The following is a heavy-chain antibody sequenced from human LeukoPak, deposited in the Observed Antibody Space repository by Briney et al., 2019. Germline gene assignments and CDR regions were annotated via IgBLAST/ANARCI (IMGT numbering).Heavy chain of an antibody. CDR1: GGSISSYY. D-gene: IGHD3-22*01. CDR3: ARSREYYDSSGRFSY. V-gene: IGHV4-59*01. CDR2: IYYSGST. Sequence: PSETLSLTCTVSGGSISSYYWSWIQQPPGKGLEWIGYIYYSGSTNYNPSLKSRVTISVDTSKNQFSLKLSSVTAAHTPVYYCARSREYYDSSGRFSYWGQGTVVTVSS. J-gene: IGHJ4*02.